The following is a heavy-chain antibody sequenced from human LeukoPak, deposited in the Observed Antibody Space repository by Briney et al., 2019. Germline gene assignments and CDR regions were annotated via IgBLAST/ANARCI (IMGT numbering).Heavy chain of an antibody. Sequence: GGSLRLSCAASGFIFSSYGMHWVRQAPGKGLEWVAVIWSDASNTYYVDSVKARFTISRDNSKNTLFLQMNSLRAEDTAVYYCTRTYNIRYFDTWGQGTLVTVSS. J-gene: IGHJ4*02. CDR1: GFIFSSYG. V-gene: IGHV3-33*01. CDR3: TRTYNIRYFDT. D-gene: IGHD3-9*01. CDR2: IWSDASNT.